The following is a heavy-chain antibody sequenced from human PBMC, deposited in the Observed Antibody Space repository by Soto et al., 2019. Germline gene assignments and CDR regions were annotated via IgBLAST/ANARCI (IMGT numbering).Heavy chain of an antibody. CDR1: GDSVSSNSAA. D-gene: IGHD2-2*01. CDR3: ERDKDIVVVPAATYYSSSGMDV. CDR2: TYYRSKWYN. Sequence: SQTLSLTCAISGDSVSSNSAAWNWIRQSPSRGLEWLGRTYYRSKWYNDYAVSVKSRITINPDTSKNQFSLQLNSVTPEDTAVYYCERDKDIVVVPAATYYSSSGMDVWGQGTTVTASS. V-gene: IGHV6-1*01. J-gene: IGHJ6*01.